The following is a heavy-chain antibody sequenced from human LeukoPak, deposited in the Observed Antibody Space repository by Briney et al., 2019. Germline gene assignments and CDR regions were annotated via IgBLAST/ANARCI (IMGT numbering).Heavy chain of an antibody. V-gene: IGHV4-39*02. CDR1: GGSISSSSYY. D-gene: IGHD3-9*01. J-gene: IGHJ6*02. Sequence: SETLSLTCTVSGGSISSSSYYWGWIRQPPGKGLEWIGSIYYSGSTYYNPSLKSRVTISVDTSKNQFSLKLSSVTAADTAVYYCARDYYDILTGYWDSMDVWGQGTTVTVSS. CDR2: IYYSGST. CDR3: ARDYYDILTGYWDSMDV.